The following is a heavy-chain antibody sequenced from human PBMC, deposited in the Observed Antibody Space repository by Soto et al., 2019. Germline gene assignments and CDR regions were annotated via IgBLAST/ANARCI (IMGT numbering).Heavy chain of an antibody. V-gene: IGHV5-10-1*01. CDR1: GYRFTSYW. Sequence: GESRKISCKGSGYRFTSYWISWVRQMPGKGLEWMGRIDPGNSYTHYSPSFHGHVTISADNSISTAYLQWSNLRASDTAIYYCAFLDTSLDFDFWGQGTLVTVS. J-gene: IGHJ4*02. CDR2: IDPGNSYT. CDR3: AFLDTSLDFDF. D-gene: IGHD3-3*02.